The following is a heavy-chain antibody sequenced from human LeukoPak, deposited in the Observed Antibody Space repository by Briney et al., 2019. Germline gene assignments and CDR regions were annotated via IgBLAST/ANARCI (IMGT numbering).Heavy chain of an antibody. V-gene: IGHV5-51*01. CDR1: GYSFASYW. Sequence: GESLKISCKASGYSFASYWIGWVRQMSGKGQEWMAIIHPNDASTIYSPSFQGQVTISADKSISTAYLQWSTLKASDTAIYYCARHNNWGFDYWDRGTLLTVSS. CDR3: ARHNNWGFDY. J-gene: IGHJ4*02. CDR2: IHPNDAST. D-gene: IGHD7-27*01.